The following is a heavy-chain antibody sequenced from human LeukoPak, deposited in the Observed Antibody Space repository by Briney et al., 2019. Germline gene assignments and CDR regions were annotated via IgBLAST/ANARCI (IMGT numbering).Heavy chain of an antibody. J-gene: IGHJ4*02. CDR3: AKSFGELLGALY. D-gene: IGHD1-26*01. Sequence: PGGSLRLSCAASGFTFSSYGMHWVRQAPGKGLEWVAVISYDGSNKYYADSVKGRFTISRDNSKNTLYLQMNSLRAEDTAVYYCAKSFGELLGALYWGRGTLVTVSS. V-gene: IGHV3-30*18. CDR1: GFTFSSYG. CDR2: ISYDGSNK.